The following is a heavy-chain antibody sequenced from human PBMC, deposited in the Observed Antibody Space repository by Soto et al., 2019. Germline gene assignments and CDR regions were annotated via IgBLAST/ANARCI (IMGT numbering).Heavy chain of an antibody. CDR2: IYYSGST. V-gene: IGHV4-30-4*01. CDR3: AREVIVVVPAASNNWFDP. CDR1: GGSISSGDYY. D-gene: IGHD2-2*01. Sequence: SETLSLTCTVSGGSISSGDYYWSWIRQPPGKGLEWIGYIYYSGSTYYNPSLKSRVTISVDTSKNQFSLKLSSVTAADTAVYYCAREVIVVVPAASNNWFDPWGHGTLVTVSS. J-gene: IGHJ5*02.